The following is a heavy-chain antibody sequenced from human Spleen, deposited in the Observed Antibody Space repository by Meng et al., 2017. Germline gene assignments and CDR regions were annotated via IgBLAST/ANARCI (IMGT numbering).Heavy chain of an antibody. V-gene: IGHV3-23*01. J-gene: IGHJ4*02. CDR3: AKDRSGSVATATNY. D-gene: IGHD2-15*01. CDR2: ISSSDDTT. CDR1: GFTFDDCA. Sequence: GESLKISCAASGFTFDDCAMHWVRQAPGKGLEWVSTISSSDDTTYHADSVKGRFTISRDNSKNTVYLQMSSLRVEDTAVYYCAKDRSGSVATATNYWGQGTLVTVSS.